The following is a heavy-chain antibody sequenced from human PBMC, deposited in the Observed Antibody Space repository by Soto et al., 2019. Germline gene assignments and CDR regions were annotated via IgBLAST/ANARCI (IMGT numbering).Heavy chain of an antibody. D-gene: IGHD6-19*01. CDR3: ARSSIYYVIEL. CDR1: GFSFSNYA. CDR2: ITAGGDYT. V-gene: IGHV3-23*01. Sequence: GGSLRLSCAASGFSFSNYAMSWVRQAPGKGLEWVSGITAGGDYTYYADSVKGRLTTSRDNSRNTVFLQINSLSPDDTAVYYCARSSIYYVIELWGQGTTVTVSS. J-gene: IGHJ6*02.